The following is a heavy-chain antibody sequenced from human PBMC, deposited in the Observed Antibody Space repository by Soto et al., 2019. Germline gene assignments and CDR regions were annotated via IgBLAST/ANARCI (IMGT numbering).Heavy chain of an antibody. CDR3: AKDLKATTKVTIFGVVTNLSYYYGMDV. J-gene: IGHJ6*02. D-gene: IGHD3-3*01. Sequence: GGSLRLSCAASGFTFSSYGMHWVRQAPGKGLEWVAVISYDGSNKYYADSVKGRFTISRDNSKNTLYLQMNSLRAEDTAVHYCAKDLKATTKVTIFGVVTNLSYYYGMDVWGQGTTVTVSS. CDR2: ISYDGSNK. CDR1: GFTFSSYG. V-gene: IGHV3-30*18.